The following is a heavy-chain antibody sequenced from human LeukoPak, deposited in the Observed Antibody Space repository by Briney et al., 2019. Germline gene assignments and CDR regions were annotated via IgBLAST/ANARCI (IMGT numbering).Heavy chain of an antibody. J-gene: IGHJ4*02. V-gene: IGHV1-8*02. D-gene: IGHD2-2*01. CDR3: ARGYCSSTSCYGHVDY. CDR1: GYTFTIYA. Sequence: ASVKVSCKASGYTFTIYAMHWVRQAPGQGLEWMGWMNPNSGNTGYAQKFQGRVTMTRNTSISTAYMELSSLRSEDTAVYYCARGYCSSTSCYGHVDYWGQGTLVTVSS. CDR2: MNPNSGNT.